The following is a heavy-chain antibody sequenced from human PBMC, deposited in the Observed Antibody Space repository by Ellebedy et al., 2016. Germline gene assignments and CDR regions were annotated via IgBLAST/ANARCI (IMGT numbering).Heavy chain of an antibody. Sequence: GESLKISXAASGFTFSSYAMSWVRQAPGKGLEWVSVISGSGGSTYYADSVKGRFTISRDNSKNTLYLQMNSLRAEDTAVYYCARDGILPYGSGSYYRPNRFDYWGQGTLVTVSS. CDR1: GFTFSSYA. CDR3: ARDGILPYGSGSYYRPNRFDY. CDR2: ISGSGGST. J-gene: IGHJ4*02. V-gene: IGHV3-23*01. D-gene: IGHD3-10*01.